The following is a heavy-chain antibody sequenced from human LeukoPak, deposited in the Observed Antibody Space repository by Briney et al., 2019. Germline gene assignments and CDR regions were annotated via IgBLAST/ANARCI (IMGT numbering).Heavy chain of an antibody. CDR3: ARTTVTTSTWFDP. J-gene: IGHJ5*02. V-gene: IGHV4-31*03. Sequence: PSETLHLTCTVSGGSISSGGYYWSWIRQHPGKGLEWMGYIYYSGSTYYNPSLKSRVTISVETSKTQFSLKLSSVTAADTPVYYWARTTVTTSTWFDPWGQGTLVTVSS. CDR1: GGSISSGGYY. D-gene: IGHD4-17*01. CDR2: IYYSGST.